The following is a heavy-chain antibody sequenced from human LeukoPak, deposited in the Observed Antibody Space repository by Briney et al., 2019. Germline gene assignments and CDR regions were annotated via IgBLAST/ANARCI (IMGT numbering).Heavy chain of an antibody. CDR3: ARDPGGSYPYFDY. V-gene: IGHV3-7*01. Sequence: GGSLRLSCAASGFTFSSYWMSWVRQAPGKGLEWEANIKQDGSEKYYVDSVKGRFTISRDNAKNSLYLQMNSLRAEDTAVYYCARDPGGSYPYFDYWGQGTLVTVSS. J-gene: IGHJ4*02. CDR2: IKQDGSEK. CDR1: GFTFSSYW. D-gene: IGHD1-26*01.